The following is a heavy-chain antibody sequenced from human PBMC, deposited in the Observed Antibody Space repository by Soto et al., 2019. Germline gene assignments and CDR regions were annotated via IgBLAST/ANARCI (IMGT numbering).Heavy chain of an antibody. J-gene: IGHJ5*02. Sequence: SVKVSCKASGGTFSSYAISWVRQAPGQGLEWMGGIIPIFGTANYAQKFQGRVTITADKSTSTAYMELSSLRSEDTAVYYCASGSRGVKYNWFDPRGQGTLVTVSS. CDR2: IIPIFGTA. V-gene: IGHV1-69*06. CDR3: ASGSRGVKYNWFDP. CDR1: GGTFSSYA. D-gene: IGHD3-10*01.